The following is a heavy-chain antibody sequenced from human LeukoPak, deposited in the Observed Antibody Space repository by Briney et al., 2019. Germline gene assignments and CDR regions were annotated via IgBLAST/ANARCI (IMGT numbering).Heavy chain of an antibody. Sequence: KPSETLSLTCAVYGGSFSGYYWSWIRQPPGKGLEWIGEINHSGSTNYNPSLKSRVTISVDTSKNQFSLKLSSVTAADTAVYYCARGSQHSRDYYGSGSYFPYWGQGTLVTVSS. CDR3: ARGSQHSRDYYGSGSYFPY. CDR1: GGSFSGYY. J-gene: IGHJ4*02. V-gene: IGHV4-34*01. D-gene: IGHD3-10*01. CDR2: INHSGST.